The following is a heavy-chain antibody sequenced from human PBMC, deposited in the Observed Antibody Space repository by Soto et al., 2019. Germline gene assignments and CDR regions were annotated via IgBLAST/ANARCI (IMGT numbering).Heavy chain of an antibody. Sequence: QVQLVQSGAEVKKPGASVRVSCKSSGYTFTDYGITWVRQAPGQGLEWMGWINTYKGNINYAQRLQGRVTMTTDTDTSTASCESMSLPSDDTDLYYCARERRCYKHCDYWGHVALVNVSS. D-gene: IGHD2-15*01. J-gene: IGHJ4*01. CDR3: ARERRCYKHCDY. CDR2: INTYKGNI. CDR1: GYTFTDYG. V-gene: IGHV1-18*01.